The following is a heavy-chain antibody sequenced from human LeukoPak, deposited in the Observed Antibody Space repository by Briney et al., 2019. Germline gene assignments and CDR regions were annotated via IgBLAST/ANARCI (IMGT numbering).Heavy chain of an antibody. V-gene: IGHV3-30*02. CDR1: GFTFSSYG. J-gene: IGHJ4*02. CDR3: AKDHSTYYYDSSGYYYPPGDY. Sequence: PGGSLRLSCAASGFTFSSYGMHWVRQAPGKGLEWVAFIRYDGSNKYYADSVKGRFTISGDNSKNTLYLQMNSLRAEDTAVYYCAKDHSTYYYDSSGYYYPPGDYWGQGTLVTVSS. CDR2: IRYDGSNK. D-gene: IGHD3-22*01.